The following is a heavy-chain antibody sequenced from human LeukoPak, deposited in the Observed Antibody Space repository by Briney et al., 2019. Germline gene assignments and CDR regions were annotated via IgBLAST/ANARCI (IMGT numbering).Heavy chain of an antibody. V-gene: IGHV3-30-3*01. J-gene: IGHJ4*02. CDR3: ARGVYYDSSGYGY. CDR1: GFTFSSYA. Sequence: PGGSLRLSCAASGFTFSSYAMRWVRQAPGKGLEWVAVISYDGSNKYYADSVKGRFTISRDNSKNTLYLQMNSLRAEDTAVYYCARGVYYDSSGYGYWGQGTLVTVSS. CDR2: ISYDGSNK. D-gene: IGHD3-22*01.